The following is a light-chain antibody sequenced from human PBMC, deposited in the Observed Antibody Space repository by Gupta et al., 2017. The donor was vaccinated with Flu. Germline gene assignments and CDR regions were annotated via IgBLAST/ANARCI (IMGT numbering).Light chain of an antibody. Sequence: PSTLSASVGDRVTITCRASQSISSWLAWYQQKPGKAPKLLIYKASSSESGVPSRFSGSGSGTEYTLTISSLQPDDFATYYCQQYNTYPDTFGGGTKVEIK. V-gene: IGKV1-5*03. CDR1: QSISSW. CDR3: QQYNTYPDT. J-gene: IGKJ4*01. CDR2: KAS.